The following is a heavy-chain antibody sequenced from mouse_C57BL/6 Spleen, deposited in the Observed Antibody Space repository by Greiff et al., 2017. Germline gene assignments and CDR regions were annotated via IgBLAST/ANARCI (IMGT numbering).Heavy chain of an antibody. Sequence: QVQLQQSGPELVKPGASVKISCKASGYAFSSSWMNWVKQRPGKGLEWIGRIYPGDGDTNYNGKFKGKATLTADKSSSTAYMQLSSLTSEDSAVYLCADTTVPYWGQGTLVTVSA. CDR1: GYAFSSSW. V-gene: IGHV1-82*01. J-gene: IGHJ3*01. CDR2: IYPGDGDT. CDR3: ADTTVPY. D-gene: IGHD1-1*01.